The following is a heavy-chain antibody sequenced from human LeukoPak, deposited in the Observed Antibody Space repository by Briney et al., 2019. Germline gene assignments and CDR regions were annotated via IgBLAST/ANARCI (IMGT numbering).Heavy chain of an antibody. CDR2: ISGDGIST. Sequence: GGSLRLSCAASGFIFSSYAMDWVRQAPGKEPEWVSGISGDGISTYYADSMKGRFTISRDNLKTNLYLQMNSLRAEHTAVYYCARRLSSSPFFLDYWGQGTLVTVSS. J-gene: IGHJ4*02. V-gene: IGHV3-23*01. CDR1: GFIFSSYA. D-gene: IGHD2/OR15-2a*01. CDR3: ARRLSSSPFFLDY.